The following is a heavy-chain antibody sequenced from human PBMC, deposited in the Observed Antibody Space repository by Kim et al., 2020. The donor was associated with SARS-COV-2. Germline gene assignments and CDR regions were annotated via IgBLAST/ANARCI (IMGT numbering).Heavy chain of an antibody. CDR2: ISSNGGRT. CDR1: GFTFSTYV. CDR3: VRNPLYSTSWYAGHY. V-gene: IGHV3-64D*06. D-gene: IGHD6-13*01. Sequence: GGSLRLSCSASGFTFSTYVMHWVRQTPGKGLEYVSAISSNGGRTYYADSVKGRFTISRDNSKNTLYLQMSSLRAEDTAVYYCVRNPLYSTSWYAGHYWGQGTLVTVSS. J-gene: IGHJ4*02.